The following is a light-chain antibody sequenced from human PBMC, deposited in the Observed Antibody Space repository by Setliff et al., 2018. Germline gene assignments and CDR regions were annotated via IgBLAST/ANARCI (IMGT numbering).Light chain of an antibody. V-gene: IGLV1-44*01. J-gene: IGLJ2*01. CDR2: TNN. CDR1: SSNIGSNT. CDR3: AVWDDNLNGPV. Sequence: QSVLTQPPSASGTPGQRVTVSCSGSSSNIGSNTVNWYQQFPGTAPRLLIYTNNRRPSGVPDRFSGSKSGTSASLAISGLQSDDEADYYCAVWDDNLNGPVFGGGTKVTV.